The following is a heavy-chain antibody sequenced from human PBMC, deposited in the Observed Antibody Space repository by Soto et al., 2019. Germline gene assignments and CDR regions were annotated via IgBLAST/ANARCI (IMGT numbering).Heavy chain of an antibody. CDR1: GFTFSTYA. CDR3: YTIFVVVIIDF. V-gene: IGHV3-23*01. J-gene: IGHJ4*02. CDR2: ISGRGYTT. Sequence: EVKLLESGGGWVHPGGSLRLSCAASGFTFSTYAMSWVRQAPGKGLEWVSAISGRGYTTYYADSVKGRFTISRDNSNKVLYLQMNSLRAEDTAVYHCYTIFVVVIIDFWGQGAPVTVSS. D-gene: IGHD3-3*01.